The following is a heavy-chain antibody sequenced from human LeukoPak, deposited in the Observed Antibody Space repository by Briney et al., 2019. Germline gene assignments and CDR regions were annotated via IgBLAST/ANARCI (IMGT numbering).Heavy chain of an antibody. J-gene: IGHJ4*02. CDR1: GFTFYDYD. D-gene: IGHD2-15*01. CDR2: ISGDGGIT. CDR3: AKHAPGAFWDISY. V-gene: IGHV3-43*02. Sequence: GGSLRLSCAASGFTFYDYDRLWVRQAPGKGLEWVSLISGDGGITYYADSVKGRFTISRDNTKYSLYLQMNSLRTEDTALYYCAKHAPGAFWDISYCGQGTLVTVSS.